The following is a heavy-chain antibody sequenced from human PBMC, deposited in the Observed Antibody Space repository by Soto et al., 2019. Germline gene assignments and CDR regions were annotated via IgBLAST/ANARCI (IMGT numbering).Heavy chain of an antibody. CDR1: GFSFSTYA. D-gene: IGHD1-26*01. CDR2: IWYDGSTK. Sequence: QVQLVQSGGGVVQHGRSLRLSCAASGFSFSTYAMHWVRQAPGKGLEWVAVIWYDGSTKYYSDSVRGRFTISRDNSNKTLYLQMSSLGAEDTAVYYCARDYSGNYKVLFYLDFWGQGTLVTVSS. V-gene: IGHV3-33*01. J-gene: IGHJ4*02. CDR3: ARDYSGNYKVLFYLDF.